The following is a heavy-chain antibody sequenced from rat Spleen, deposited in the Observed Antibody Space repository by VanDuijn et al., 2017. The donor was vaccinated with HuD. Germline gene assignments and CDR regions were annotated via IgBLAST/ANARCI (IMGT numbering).Heavy chain of an antibody. CDR2: ISYDGSST. CDR1: GFTFSDYN. V-gene: IGHV5-7*01. Sequence: EVQLVESGGGLVQPGRSLKLSCAASGFTFSDYNMAWVRQAPKKGLEWVATISYDGSSTYYRDSVKGRFTISRDNAKSTLYLQKDSLRSENTATYYGARLNSGFDYWGQGVMVTVSS. CDR3: ARLNSGFDY. D-gene: IGHD4-3*01. J-gene: IGHJ2*01.